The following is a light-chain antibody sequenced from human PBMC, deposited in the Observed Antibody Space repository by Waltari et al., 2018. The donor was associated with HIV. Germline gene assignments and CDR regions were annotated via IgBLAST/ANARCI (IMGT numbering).Light chain of an antibody. V-gene: IGKV4-1*01. CDR2: WAF. Sequence: DIVMTKCPDSLAVSLGERATINCKSSQSVLYSSNNKNYLTWYQQKPGQPPKLLIYWAFTRESGVPDRFSGSGSGTDSTLTISSLQAEDVAVYYCQQFHSAPYTFGQGTKLEIK. CDR3: QQFHSAPYT. J-gene: IGKJ2*01. CDR1: QSVLYSSNNKNY.